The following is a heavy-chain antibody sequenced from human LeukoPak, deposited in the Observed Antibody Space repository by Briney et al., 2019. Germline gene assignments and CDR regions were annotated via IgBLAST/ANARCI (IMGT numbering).Heavy chain of an antibody. CDR1: GFTFSSYS. J-gene: IGHJ5*02. D-gene: IGHD1-26*01. V-gene: IGHV3-48*02. Sequence: PGGSLRLSCAASGFTFSSYSMNWVRQAPGKGLEWVSYISSRSSTIYYADSVKGRFTISRDNAKNSLYLQMNSLRDEDTAVYYCARDEVGATWNWFDPWGQGTLVTVSS. CDR3: ARDEVGATWNWFDP. CDR2: ISSRSSTI.